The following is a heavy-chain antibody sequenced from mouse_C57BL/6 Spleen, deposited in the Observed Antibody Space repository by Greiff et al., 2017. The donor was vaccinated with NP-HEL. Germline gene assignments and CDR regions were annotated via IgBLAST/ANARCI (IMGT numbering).Heavy chain of an antibody. CDR1: GYAFSSYW. V-gene: IGHV1-80*01. J-gene: IGHJ3*01. D-gene: IGHD2-5*01. CDR2: IYPGDGDT. CDR3: ARGDSNYETWFAY. Sequence: VQLQQSGAELVKPGASVKISCKASGYAFSSYWMNWVKQRPGKGLEWIGQIYPGDGDTNYNGKFKGKATLTADKSSSTAYMQLSSLTSEDSAVYFCARGDSNYETWFAYWGQGTLVTVSA.